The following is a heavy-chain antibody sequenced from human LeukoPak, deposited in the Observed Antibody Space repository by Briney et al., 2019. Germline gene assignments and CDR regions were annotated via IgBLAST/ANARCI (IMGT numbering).Heavy chain of an antibody. V-gene: IGHV1-46*01. J-gene: IGHJ4*02. D-gene: IGHD2/OR15-2a*01. CDR3: AREMRSSKGLDY. CDR1: GYTFTSYY. CDR2: INPSGGST. Sequence: ASVKVSFKASGYTFTSYYMHWVRQAPGQGLEWMGIINPSGGSTSYAQKFQGRVTMTRDMSTSTVYMELSSLRSEDTAVYYCAREMRSSKGLDYWGQGTLVTVSS.